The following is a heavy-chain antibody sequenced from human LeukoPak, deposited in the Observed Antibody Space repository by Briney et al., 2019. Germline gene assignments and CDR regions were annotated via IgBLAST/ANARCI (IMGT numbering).Heavy chain of an antibody. D-gene: IGHD5-18*01. Sequence: NPSETLSLTCALYGGSFSGYYWSWIRQPPGKGLEWIGEINHSGSTNYNPSLKSRVTISLHTSKTHFSLKLRSVTAADTAVYYCARLPQKGVTARPGDYWGQGTLVTVSS. CDR1: GGSFSGYY. V-gene: IGHV4-34*01. CDR2: INHSGST. CDR3: ARLPQKGVTARPGDY. J-gene: IGHJ4*02.